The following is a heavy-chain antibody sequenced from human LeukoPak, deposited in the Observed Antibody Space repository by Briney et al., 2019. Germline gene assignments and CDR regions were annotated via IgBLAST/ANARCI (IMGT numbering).Heavy chain of an antibody. J-gene: IGHJ4*02. D-gene: IGHD3-16*01. CDR3: ARTAGDFVY. Sequence: ASVKVSCKASGYTFTTYDINGVRQATAQGLEWMGWMNPKSGNTGYAQKFQGRVTMTRDTSISTAYMELSSLISDDTAMYYCARTAGDFVYWGQGTLVTVSS. CDR1: GYTFTTYD. V-gene: IGHV1-8*01. CDR2: MNPKSGNT.